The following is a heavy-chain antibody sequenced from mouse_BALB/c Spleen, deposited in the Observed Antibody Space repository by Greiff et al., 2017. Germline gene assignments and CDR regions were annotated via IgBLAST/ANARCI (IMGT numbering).Heavy chain of an antibody. V-gene: IGHV8-12*01. CDR3: ARRAYDYDAMDY. J-gene: IGHJ4*01. CDR2: IYWDDDK. CDR1: GFSLSTSGMG. Sequence: QVTLKESGPGILQPSQTLSLTCSFSGFSLSTSGMGVSWIRQPSGKGLEWLAHIYWDDDKRYNPSLKSRLTISKDTSSNQVFLKITSVDTADTATYYCARRAYDYDAMDYWGQGTSVTVSS.